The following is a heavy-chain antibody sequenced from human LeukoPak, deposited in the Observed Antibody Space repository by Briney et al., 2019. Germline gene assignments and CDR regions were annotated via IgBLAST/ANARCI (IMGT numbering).Heavy chain of an antibody. CDR3: ASQPARASSAIFDC. Sequence: SSETLSLTCTVSGDSISSSSYYWGWIRQPPGKGLQWIGSIYYSGNTYYNPSLKSRVTVSADTSKNQFSLKLSSVTATDAAVYYCASQPARASSAIFDCWGQGTLVTVSS. V-gene: IGHV4-39*01. J-gene: IGHJ4*02. CDR1: GDSISSSSYY. D-gene: IGHD6-25*01. CDR2: IYYSGNT.